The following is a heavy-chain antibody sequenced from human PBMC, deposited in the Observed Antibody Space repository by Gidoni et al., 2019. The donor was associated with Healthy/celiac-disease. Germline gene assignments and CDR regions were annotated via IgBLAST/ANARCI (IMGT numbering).Heavy chain of an antibody. D-gene: IGHD5-18*01. J-gene: IGHJ4*02. CDR1: GGTFSSYA. Sequence: VQMLQSRAAVRKPGSSVRVSCTASGGTFSSYAISGVRLAPGQGLEWRGGIIPNFVQTSYDKKFEGRSTIPADKSPSSATVAQTGVEYGETAGHFCARPGCWVTASSYFDNWGQGTLVTVSS. CDR3: ARPGCWVTASSYFDN. V-gene: IGHV1-69*06. CDR2: IIPNFVQT.